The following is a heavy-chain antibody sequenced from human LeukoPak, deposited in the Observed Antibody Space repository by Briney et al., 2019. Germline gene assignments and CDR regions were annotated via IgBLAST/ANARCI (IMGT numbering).Heavy chain of an antibody. J-gene: IGHJ4*02. D-gene: IGHD6-13*01. CDR1: GFTFSRYA. Sequence: GGSLRLSCSASGFTFSRYAMHWVRQAPGKRLEYVSSNGDDTYNADSVWGRFTISRDNSESTLYLQMTSLRPEDTAVYYCVKDLQYSSSPHWGQGTLVTVSS. CDR3: VKDLQYSSSPH. CDR2: NGDDT. V-gene: IGHV3-64D*06.